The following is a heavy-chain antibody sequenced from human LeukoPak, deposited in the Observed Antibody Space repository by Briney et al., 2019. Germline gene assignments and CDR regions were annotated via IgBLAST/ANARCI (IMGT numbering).Heavy chain of an antibody. Sequence: PSETLSLTCTVSGGSISSSSYYWGWIRQPPGKGLEWIGSIYYSGSTYYNPSLKSRVTISVDTSKNQFSLKLSSVTAADMAVYYCARGWGSSWPRPYYYYYMDVWGKGTTVTVSS. V-gene: IGHV4-39*07. CDR1: GGSISSSSYY. CDR3: ARGWGSSWPRPYYYYYMDV. D-gene: IGHD6-13*01. J-gene: IGHJ6*03. CDR2: IYYSGST.